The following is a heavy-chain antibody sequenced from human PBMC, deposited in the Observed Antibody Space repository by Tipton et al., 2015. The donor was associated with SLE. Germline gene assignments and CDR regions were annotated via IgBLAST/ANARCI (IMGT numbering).Heavy chain of an antibody. Sequence: LRLSCTVSGGSISSSSYYWGWIRQPPGKGLEWIGSIYYSGSTYYNPSLKGRVTISVDTSKNQFSLKLSSVTAADTAVYYCASGWIQLWLDYWGQGTLVTVSS. D-gene: IGHD5-18*01. J-gene: IGHJ4*02. CDR3: ASGWIQLWLDY. CDR1: GGSISSSSYY. V-gene: IGHV4-39*07. CDR2: IYYSGST.